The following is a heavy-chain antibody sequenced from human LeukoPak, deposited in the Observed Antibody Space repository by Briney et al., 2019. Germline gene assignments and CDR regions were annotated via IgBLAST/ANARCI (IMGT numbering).Heavy chain of an antibody. V-gene: IGHV3-30*02. Sequence: GGSLRLSCAASGFTFSSYGMHSVRQAPGPGLGWVAFIRYDGSNKYYADSVKGRFTISRDNSKNTLYLQMNSLRAEDTAVYYCAKDLGVAGTENSPFDYWGQGTLVTVSS. J-gene: IGHJ4*02. CDR1: GFTFSSYG. CDR3: AKDLGVAGTENSPFDY. D-gene: IGHD3-10*01. CDR2: IRYDGSNK.